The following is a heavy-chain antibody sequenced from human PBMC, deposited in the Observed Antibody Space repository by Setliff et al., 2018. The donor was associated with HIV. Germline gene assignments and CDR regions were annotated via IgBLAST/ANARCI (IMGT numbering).Heavy chain of an antibody. V-gene: IGHV4-39*07. Sequence: SETLSLTCAIFCGSFISRSYYWGWIRQPPGKGLEWIGSIFYSGMTYYHPALKSRVTISLDTSKNQFSLKLSSVTAADTAVYYCARGSMISGDFQHWGQGTLVTGSS. CDR3: ARGSMISGDFQH. CDR1: CGSFISRSYY. D-gene: IGHD3-16*01. CDR2: IFYSGMT. J-gene: IGHJ1*01.